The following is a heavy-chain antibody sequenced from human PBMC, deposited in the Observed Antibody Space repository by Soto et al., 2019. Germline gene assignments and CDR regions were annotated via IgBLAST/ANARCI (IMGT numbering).Heavy chain of an antibody. Sequence: QVQLVQSGAEVKKPGSSVKVSCKASGGTFSSYAISWVRQAPGQGLEWMGGIIPIFGTANSAQKFQGRVTITADESTSTAYMELSSLRSEDTAVYYCARSRSSSWQMGGGYYYYGMDVWGQGTTVTVSS. V-gene: IGHV1-69*01. CDR3: ARSRSSSWQMGGGYYYYGMDV. CDR2: IIPIFGTA. D-gene: IGHD6-13*01. J-gene: IGHJ6*02. CDR1: GGTFSSYA.